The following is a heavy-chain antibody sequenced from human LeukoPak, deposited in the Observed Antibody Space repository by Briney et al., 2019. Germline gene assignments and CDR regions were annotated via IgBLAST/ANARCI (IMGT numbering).Heavy chain of an antibody. Sequence: SETLSLTCAVYGGSFSGHFWSWIRQPPGTGLEWIVEINDNEITNSNPSLKSRVTVSVDTSKSQFSLNLSSVTAADTAVYYCARVGPGVLDYWGQGALVTVSS. V-gene: IGHV4-34*01. CDR1: GGSFSGHF. CDR2: INDNEIT. CDR3: ARVGPGVLDY. J-gene: IGHJ4*02. D-gene: IGHD7-27*01.